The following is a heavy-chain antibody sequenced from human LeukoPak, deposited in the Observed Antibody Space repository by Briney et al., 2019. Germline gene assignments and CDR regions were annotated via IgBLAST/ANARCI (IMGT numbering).Heavy chain of an antibody. V-gene: IGHV3-23*01. J-gene: IGHJ4*02. D-gene: IGHD4-23*01. CDR1: GFTFSTYA. CDR2: VSAGGGST. Sequence: PGGSLRLSCTASGFTFSTYAMNWVRQAPGKGLEWVSTVSAGGGSTYYADSVKGRFTISRDNSKNKLYLQMNSLRAEDTAIYYCARTVASECWGQGTLVTVSS. CDR3: ARTVASEC.